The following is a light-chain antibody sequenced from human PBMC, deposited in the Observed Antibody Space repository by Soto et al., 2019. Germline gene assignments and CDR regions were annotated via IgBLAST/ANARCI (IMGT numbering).Light chain of an antibody. V-gene: IGKV3-11*01. CDR2: DAS. CDR1: QCVSSY. J-gene: IGKJ2*01. CDR3: QQRFNWPRFT. Sequence: EIVLTQSPATLSLSPGERAPLSCRASQCVSSYLAWYQQKPGQAPRLLIYDASNRATGIPARFSGGGSGTDFTLTISSLEPEDFAVYYCQQRFNWPRFTFGQGTKLEIK.